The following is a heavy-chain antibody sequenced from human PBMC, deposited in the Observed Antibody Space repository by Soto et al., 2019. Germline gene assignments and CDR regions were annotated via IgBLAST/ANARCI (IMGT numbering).Heavy chain of an antibody. CDR2: IYYSGST. CDR1: GGSISIYY. D-gene: IGHD3-3*01. Sequence: SETLSLTCTVSGGSISIYYWSWIRQPPGKGLEWIGYIYYSGSTNYNPSLKSRVTISVDTSKNQFSLKLSSVTAADTAVYYCARASHYYDFWSGYQPRYYYYGMDVWGQGTTVTVSS. CDR3: ARASHYYDFWSGYQPRYYYYGMDV. J-gene: IGHJ6*02. V-gene: IGHV4-59*01.